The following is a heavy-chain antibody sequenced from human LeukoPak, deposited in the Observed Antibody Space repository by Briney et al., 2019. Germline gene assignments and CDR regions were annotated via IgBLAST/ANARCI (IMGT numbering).Heavy chain of an antibody. J-gene: IGHJ4*02. CDR2: ISYDGSNK. CDR3: AKTYYYDRPYYFDY. Sequence: GRSLRLSCAASGFTFSSYGMHWVRQAPGKGLEWVAVISYDGSNKYYADSVKGRFTISRDNSKNTLYLQMNSLRAEDTAVYYCAKTYYYDRPYYFDYWGQGTLVTVSS. CDR1: GFTFSSYG. V-gene: IGHV3-30*18. D-gene: IGHD3-22*01.